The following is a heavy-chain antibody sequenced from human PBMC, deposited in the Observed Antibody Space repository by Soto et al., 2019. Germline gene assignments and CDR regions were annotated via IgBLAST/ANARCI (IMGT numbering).Heavy chain of an antibody. D-gene: IGHD4-4*01. CDR3: AARQFRRSTGPFDY. CDR1: GDSMNTYH. CDR2: IHNIRST. V-gene: IGHV4-59*01. J-gene: IGHJ4*02. Sequence: PSETLSLTCTVSGDSMNTYHWSWIRQPAGKGLEWIGYIHNIRSTNYNPSLESRVTISVDTSKNQFSLKLSSVTAADTAVYYCAARQFRRSTGPFDYWGQGILVTVSS.